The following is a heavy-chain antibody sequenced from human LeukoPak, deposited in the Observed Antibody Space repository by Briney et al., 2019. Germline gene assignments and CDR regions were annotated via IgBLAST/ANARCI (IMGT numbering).Heavy chain of an antibody. Sequence: PSQTLSLTCAVSGGSISSGGYSWSWIRQPPGKGLEWIGYIYHSGSTYYNPSLKSRVTISVDRSKNQFSLKLSSVTAADTAVYYCARDSAWYSGSYYRAFDIWGQGTMVTVSS. J-gene: IGHJ3*02. V-gene: IGHV4-30-2*01. CDR1: GGSISSGGYS. CDR2: IYHSGST. CDR3: ARDSAWYSGSYYRAFDI. D-gene: IGHD1-26*01.